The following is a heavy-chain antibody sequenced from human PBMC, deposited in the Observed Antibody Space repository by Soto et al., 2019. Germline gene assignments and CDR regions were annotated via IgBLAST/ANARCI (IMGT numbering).Heavy chain of an antibody. D-gene: IGHD3-3*01. J-gene: IGHJ6*03. Sequence: EVQLVESGGGLVQPGGSLRLSCAASGFTFSSYAMHWVRQAPGKGLEYVSAISSNGGSTYYANSLKGRFTISRDNSKNTLYLQMGSLRAEDMAVYYCARVQVFWSGYRYMDVWGKGTTVTVSS. V-gene: IGHV3-64*01. CDR2: ISSNGGST. CDR3: ARVQVFWSGYRYMDV. CDR1: GFTFSSYA.